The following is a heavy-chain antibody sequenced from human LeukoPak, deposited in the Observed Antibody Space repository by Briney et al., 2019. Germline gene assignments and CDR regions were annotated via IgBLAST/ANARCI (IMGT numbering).Heavy chain of an antibody. CDR3: ARDGSCSSSLGFDY. V-gene: IGHV4-4*07. CDR2: IYTSGST. CDR1: GGSISSYY. J-gene: IGHJ4*02. Sequence: KPSETLSLTCTVSGGSISSYYWSWIRQPAGKGLEWIGRIYTSGSTNYNPSLKSRVTMSVDTSMNQFSLKLSSVTAADTAVYYCARDGSCSSSLGFDYWGQGTLVTVSS. D-gene: IGHD6-13*01.